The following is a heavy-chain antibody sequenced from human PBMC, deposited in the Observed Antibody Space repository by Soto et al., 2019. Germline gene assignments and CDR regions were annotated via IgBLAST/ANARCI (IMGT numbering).Heavy chain of an antibody. D-gene: IGHD2-2*01. CDR2: IYATGST. CDR1: GASLSGYY. J-gene: IGHJ6*02. CDR3: ARHQGAIYCTSPSCSLFNYYGRDV. Sequence: SETLSLTCTVSGASLSGYYWSWIRLPPGKGLEWIGRIYATGSTDYNPSLKSRITMSVDMSRKQFSLTLRSVTAADTAIYYCARHQGAIYCTSPSCSLFNYYGRDVWGQGTTVTVSS. V-gene: IGHV4-4*07.